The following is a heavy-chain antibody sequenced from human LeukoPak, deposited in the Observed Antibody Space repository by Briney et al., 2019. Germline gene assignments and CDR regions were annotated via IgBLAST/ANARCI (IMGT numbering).Heavy chain of an antibody. D-gene: IGHD3-9*01. CDR3: ARHSARRLRYFDWLRDSSGYYCAFDI. J-gene: IGHJ3*02. V-gene: IGHV4-39*01. Sequence: KPSETLSLTCTVSGGSISSSGYYWSWIRQPPGKGLEWIGEINHSGSTNYNPSLKSRVTISVDTSKNQFSLKLSSVTAADTAVYYCARHSARRLRYFDWLRDSSGYYCAFDIWGQGTMVTVSS. CDR1: GGSISSSGYY. CDR2: INHSGST.